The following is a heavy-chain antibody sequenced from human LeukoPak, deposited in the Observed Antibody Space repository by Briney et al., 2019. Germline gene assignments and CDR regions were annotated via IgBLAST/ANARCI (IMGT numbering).Heavy chain of an antibody. D-gene: IGHD4-17*01. CDR3: ARLNDYGDYVSWFDP. CDR2: IYYSGST. Sequence: PSETLSLTCTVSGGSISSSSYYWGWIRQPPGKGLEWIGSIYYSGSTYYNPSLKSRVTISVDTSKNQFSLKLSSVTAADTAVYYCARLNDYGDYVSWFDPWGQGTLVTVSS. V-gene: IGHV4-39*01. CDR1: GGSISSSSYY. J-gene: IGHJ5*02.